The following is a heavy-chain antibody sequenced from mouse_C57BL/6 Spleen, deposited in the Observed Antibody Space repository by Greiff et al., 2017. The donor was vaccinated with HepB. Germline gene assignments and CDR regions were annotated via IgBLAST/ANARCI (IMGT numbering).Heavy chain of an antibody. V-gene: IGHV1-39*01. J-gene: IGHJ4*01. Sequence: EVKLVESGPELVKPGASVKISCKASGYSFTDYNMNWVKQSNGKSLEWIGVINPNYGTTSYNQKFKGKATLTVDQSSSTAYMQLNSLTSEDSAVYYCARWNYGKGHYAMDYWGQGTSVTVSS. CDR2: INPNYGTT. D-gene: IGHD2-1*01. CDR3: ARWNYGKGHYAMDY. CDR1: GYSFTDYN.